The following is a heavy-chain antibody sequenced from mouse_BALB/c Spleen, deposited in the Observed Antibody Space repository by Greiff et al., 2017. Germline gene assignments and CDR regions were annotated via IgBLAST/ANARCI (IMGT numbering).Heavy chain of an antibody. D-gene: IGHD1-1*01. Sequence: QVQLQQSGAELVRPGTSVKVSCKASGYAFTNYLIEWVKQRPGQGLEWIGVINPGSGGTNYNEKFKGKATLTADKSSSTAYMQLSSLTSDDSAVYFCARLALYADYFDYWGQGTTLTVSS. CDR2: INPGSGGT. J-gene: IGHJ2*01. CDR1: GYAFTNYL. CDR3: ARLALYADYFDY. V-gene: IGHV1-54*03.